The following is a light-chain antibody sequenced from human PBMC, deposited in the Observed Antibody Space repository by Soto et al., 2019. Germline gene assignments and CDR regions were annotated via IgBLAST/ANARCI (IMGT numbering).Light chain of an antibody. CDR1: QSVSSY. Sequence: EIVLTQSPATLSLSPGERATLSCRASQSVSSYLAWYQQKPGQAPRLLIYDASNRATGIPARFSGSGSGTDFTLTISSLEPEDFAVYYCQQYANSPPTFGQGTKVDIK. J-gene: IGKJ1*01. CDR3: QQYANSPPT. V-gene: IGKV3-11*01. CDR2: DAS.